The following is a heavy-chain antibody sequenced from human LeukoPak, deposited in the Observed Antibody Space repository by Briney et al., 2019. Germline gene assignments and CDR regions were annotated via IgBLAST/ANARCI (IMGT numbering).Heavy chain of an antibody. J-gene: IGHJ4*02. CDR2: INPSSGGT. CDR1: GYTFTGYY. D-gene: IGHD4-17*01. Sequence: ASVKVSCKASGYTFTGYYMHWVRQAPGQGLEWMGWINPSSGGTHYAQKFLGRVTMTRDTSISTAYMELSRLRSDDTAVYYCATLYGDYVTSDYWGLGTLVTVSS. CDR3: ATLYGDYVTSDY. V-gene: IGHV1-2*02.